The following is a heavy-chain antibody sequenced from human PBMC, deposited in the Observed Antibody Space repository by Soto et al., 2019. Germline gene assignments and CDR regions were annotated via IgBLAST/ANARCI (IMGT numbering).Heavy chain of an antibody. Sequence: ASETLSLTCAVSGGSINTYYWSWVRQPPGKGLEWIGNIHHSGSTNYNPSLNSRVTISIDTSKNKVCLWLNSVTAEETAVYYWARVVDCRYGTSSFWFDPWGQGTLVTVSS. D-gene: IGHD1-1*01. CDR3: ARVVDCRYGTSSFWFDP. V-gene: IGHV4-59*01. CDR2: IHHSGST. CDR1: GGSINTYY. J-gene: IGHJ5*02.